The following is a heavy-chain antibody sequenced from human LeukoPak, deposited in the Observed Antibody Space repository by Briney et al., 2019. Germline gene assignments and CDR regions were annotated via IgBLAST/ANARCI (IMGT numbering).Heavy chain of an antibody. V-gene: IGHV3-15*05. D-gene: IGHD2-2*01. Sequence: PGGSFRLSCAASGFTFSNAWMTWVRQAPGKGLEWVGRIYRNADGGTTDYAAPVKGRFIISRDDSKNTLYLQMNSLKTEDTAVYYCTTDSYCSTTTCYASSNYYYGLDAWGQGTSVTVSS. CDR3: TTDSYCSTTTCYASSNYYYGLDA. CDR2: IYRNADGGTT. J-gene: IGHJ6*02. CDR1: GFTFSNAW.